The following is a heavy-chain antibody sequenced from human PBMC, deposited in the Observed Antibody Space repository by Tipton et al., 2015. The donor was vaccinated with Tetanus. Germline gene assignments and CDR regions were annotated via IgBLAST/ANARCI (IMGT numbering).Heavy chain of an antibody. CDR2: LYNSGRT. Sequence: TLSLTCTVSGDSVSGYYWSWIRQPPGKGLEWIGYLYNSGRTNYNPSLKSRLTMSLDTPKNQFSLNLTSVTAADTAFYYCARGVQLAHWYFDLWGRGMLVSVSS. CDR1: GDSVSGYY. J-gene: IGHJ2*01. V-gene: IGHV4-59*02. D-gene: IGHD4/OR15-4a*01. CDR3: ARGVQLAHWYFDL.